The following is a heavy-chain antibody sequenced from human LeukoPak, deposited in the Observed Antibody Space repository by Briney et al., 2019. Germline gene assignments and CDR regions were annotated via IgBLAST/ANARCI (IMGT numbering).Heavy chain of an antibody. J-gene: IGHJ4*02. V-gene: IGHV4-34*01. CDR1: GGSFSGYY. CDR2: INHSGST. CDR3: ASPRYDSSGHFDC. D-gene: IGHD3-22*01. Sequence: SETLSLTCAVYGGSFSGYYWSWIRQPPGKGLEWIGEINHSGSTNYNPSLKSRVTISVDTSKNQFPLKLSSVTAADTAVYYCASPRYDSSGHFDCWGQGTLVTVSS.